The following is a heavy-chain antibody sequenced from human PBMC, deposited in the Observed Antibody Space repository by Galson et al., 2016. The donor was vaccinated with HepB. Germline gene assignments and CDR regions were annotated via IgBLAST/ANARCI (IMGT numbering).Heavy chain of an antibody. V-gene: IGHV1-24*01. Sequence: SVKVSCKVSGYTLTELSMHWVRQAPGKGLEWMGGFDPENGETIYAQKFQGRVTMTEDTSTDTAYMELSSLRSEDTAVYYCATLLSELLWFGDEEARFDPWGQGTLVTVSS. J-gene: IGHJ5*02. CDR2: FDPENGET. CDR3: ATLLSELLWFGDEEARFDP. D-gene: IGHD3-10*01. CDR1: GYTLTELS.